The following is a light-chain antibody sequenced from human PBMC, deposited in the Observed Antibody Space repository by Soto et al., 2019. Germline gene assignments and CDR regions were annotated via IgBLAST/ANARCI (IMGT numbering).Light chain of an antibody. J-gene: IGLJ2*01. CDR2: EVS. CDR3: SSYTSSSSIVL. CDR1: SSDVGGYNY. V-gene: IGLV2-14*01. Sequence: QSALTQPASVSGSPGQSITISCAGTSSDVGGYNYVSWYRQHPGKAPKLMIYEVSNRPSGVSNRFSGSKSGNTASLTISGLQPEDEADYYCSSYTSSSSIVLFGGGTKLTVL.